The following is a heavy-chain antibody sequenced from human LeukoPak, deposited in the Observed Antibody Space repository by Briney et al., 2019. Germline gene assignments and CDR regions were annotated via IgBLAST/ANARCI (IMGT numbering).Heavy chain of an antibody. Sequence: SETLSLTCTVSGGSISSGDYYWTWIRQHPGKGLEWIGYIYNSGTTYYNPSLESRVTISGDTSKNQFSLKLSSVTAADTAVYYCARTAGWSYGFDYWGQGTLVTVSS. CDR3: ARTAGWSYGFDY. D-gene: IGHD3-16*01. J-gene: IGHJ4*02. V-gene: IGHV4-31*03. CDR2: IYNSGTT. CDR1: GGSISSGDYY.